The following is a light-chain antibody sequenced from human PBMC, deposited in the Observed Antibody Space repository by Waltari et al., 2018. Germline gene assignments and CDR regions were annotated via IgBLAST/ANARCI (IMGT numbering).Light chain of an antibody. V-gene: IGKV3-15*01. CDR2: GAS. CDR1: QSVSSN. Sequence: EMVMTQSPATLSVSPGERATLSCRASQSVSSNLAWYQQKPGQAPRLLIYGASTRATGIPASFSGSGSGTEFTLIISSLQSEDFAVYYCQQYNNRPITFGQGTRLEIK. CDR3: QQYNNRPIT. J-gene: IGKJ5*01.